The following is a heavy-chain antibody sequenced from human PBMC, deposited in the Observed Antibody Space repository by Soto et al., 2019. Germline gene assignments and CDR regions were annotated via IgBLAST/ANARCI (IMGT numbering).Heavy chain of an antibody. V-gene: IGHV3-30*18. D-gene: IGHD6-19*01. CDR1: GFTFSSYG. CDR3: AKVADSSGWYGVYFQH. Sequence: VQLVESGGGVVQPGRSLRLSCAASGFTFSSYGMHWVRQAPGKGLEWVAVISYDGSNKYYADSVKGRFTISRDNSKNTLYLQMNSLRAEDTAVYYCAKVADSSGWYGVYFQHWGQGTLVTVSS. J-gene: IGHJ1*01. CDR2: ISYDGSNK.